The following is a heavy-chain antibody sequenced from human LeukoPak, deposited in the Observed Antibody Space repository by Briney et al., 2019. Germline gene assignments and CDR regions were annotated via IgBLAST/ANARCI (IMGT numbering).Heavy chain of an antibody. CDR1: GYTFTGYY. Sequence: ASVKVSCKASGYTFTGYYMHWVRQAPGQGLEWMGWINPNSGGTNYAQKFQGRVTMTRDTSISTAYMELSRLRSDDTAVYYCARDGGIFGVVTSFDPWGQGTLVIVSS. CDR3: ARDGGIFGVVTSFDP. V-gene: IGHV1-2*02. D-gene: IGHD3-3*01. J-gene: IGHJ5*02. CDR2: INPNSGGT.